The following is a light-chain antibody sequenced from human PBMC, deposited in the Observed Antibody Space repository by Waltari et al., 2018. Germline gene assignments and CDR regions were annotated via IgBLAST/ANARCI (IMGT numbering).Light chain of an antibody. V-gene: IGKV2-30*01. Sequence: DAVMTQSPLSLPVTLGQPASISCRSSQSLVFSNGNIYLNWFHQRPGQSPRRLIYKVSNRDSGVPDRFSGSGSGTDFTLKISRVEAEDFATYYCQQANSFPITFGQGTRLDIK. CDR1: QSLVFSNGNIY. CDR2: KVS. CDR3: QQANSFPIT. J-gene: IGKJ5*01.